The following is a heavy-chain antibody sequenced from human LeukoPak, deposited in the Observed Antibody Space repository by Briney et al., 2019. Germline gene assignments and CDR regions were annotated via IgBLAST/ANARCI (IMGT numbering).Heavy chain of an antibody. D-gene: IGHD1-1*01. Sequence: PSETLSLTCTVSGGSISSYYWSWIRQPPGKGLEWIGYISYRGSTDYNPSLKSRVTISLDTSKNQFSLKLSSVTAADTAVYYCARHWYSAYRENFEYWGQGTLVTVSS. CDR1: GGSISSYY. J-gene: IGHJ4*02. CDR3: ARHWYSAYRENFEY. CDR2: ISYRGST. V-gene: IGHV4-59*08.